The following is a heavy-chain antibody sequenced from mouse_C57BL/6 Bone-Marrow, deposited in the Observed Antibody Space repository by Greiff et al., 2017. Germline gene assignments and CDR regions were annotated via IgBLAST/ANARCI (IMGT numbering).Heavy chain of an antibody. CDR1: GYTFTDYY. V-gene: IGHV1-76*01. Sequence: QVQLQQSGAELVRPGASVKLSCKASGYTFTDYYINWVKQRPGQGLEWIARIYPGSGNTYYNEKFKGKATLTAEKSSSTAYMQLSSLTSEDSAVXFCARRGNYIDYWGQGTTLTVSS. CDR2: IYPGSGNT. J-gene: IGHJ2*01. CDR3: ARRGNYIDY.